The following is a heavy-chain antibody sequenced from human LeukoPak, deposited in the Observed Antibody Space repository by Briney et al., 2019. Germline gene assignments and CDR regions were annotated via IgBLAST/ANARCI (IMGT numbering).Heavy chain of an antibody. D-gene: IGHD4-17*01. CDR1: GFTVSSNY. V-gene: IGHV4-4*02. CDR2: IYHSGST. J-gene: IGHJ4*02. Sequence: PGGSLRLSCAASGFTVSSNYMSWVRQPPGKGLEWIGEIYHSGSTNYNPSLKSRVTISVDKSKNQFSLKLSSVTAADTAVYYCARGNYGDYEPPPIDYWGQGTLVTVSS. CDR3: ARGNYGDYEPPPIDY.